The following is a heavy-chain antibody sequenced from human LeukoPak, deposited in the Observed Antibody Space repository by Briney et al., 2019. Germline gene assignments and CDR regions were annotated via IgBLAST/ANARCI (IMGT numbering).Heavy chain of an antibody. CDR3: ARRVDYYDSSGYRGRYFDY. D-gene: IGHD3-22*01. CDR1: GGSISSYY. J-gene: IGHJ4*02. CDR2: IYYSGST. Sequence: SETLSLTCTVSGGSISSYYWSWIRQPPGKGLEWIGYIYYSGSTNYNPSLKSRVTISVDTSKNQFSLRLSSVTAADTAVYYCARRVDYYDSSGYRGRYFDYWGQGTLVTVSS. V-gene: IGHV4-59*08.